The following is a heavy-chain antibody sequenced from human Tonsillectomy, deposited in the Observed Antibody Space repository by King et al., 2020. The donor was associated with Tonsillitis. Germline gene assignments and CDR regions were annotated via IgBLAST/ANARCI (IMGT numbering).Heavy chain of an antibody. J-gene: IGHJ4*02. CDR1: GFTFSDYY. V-gene: IGHV3-11*05. Sequence: VQLVESGGGLVKPGGSLRLSCAASGFTFSDYYMSWIRQAPGKGLEGGSYISSSSGYTNYADSVKGRFTISGDNAKNSLYLQMNSLRAEDTAVYYCAGGKRVFDYWGQGTLVTVSS. CDR3: AGGKRVFDY. CDR2: ISSSSGYT.